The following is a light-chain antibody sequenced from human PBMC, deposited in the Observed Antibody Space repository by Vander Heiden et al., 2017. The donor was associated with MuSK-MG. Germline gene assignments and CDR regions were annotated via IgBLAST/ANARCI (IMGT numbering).Light chain of an antibody. J-gene: IGKJ4*01. V-gene: IGKV3-20*01. CDR2: GAS. CDR1: QSVSSSY. Sequence: EIVLTQSPGTLSLSPGERATLSCRASQSVSSSYLACYQQKPGQAPRLLIYGASSRATGIPDRFSGSASATYFTLTISILDPEDFAVYYCQQYGTSPKVFGGGTKVEIK. CDR3: QQYGTSPKV.